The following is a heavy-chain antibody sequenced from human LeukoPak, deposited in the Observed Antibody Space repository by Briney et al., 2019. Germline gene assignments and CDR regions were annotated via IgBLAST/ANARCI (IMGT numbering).Heavy chain of an antibody. V-gene: IGHV4-34*01. J-gene: IGHJ4*02. CDR3: ARRRWFGELSFAILDY. CDR2: INHSGST. Sequence: SETLSLTCAVYGVSFSGYYWIWIRQPPGKGLDWIGEINHSGSTNYNPSLKSRVTISVDTSKNQCSLKLSSVTAADTAVYYCARRRWFGELSFAILDYWGQGTLVTVSS. D-gene: IGHD3-10*01. CDR1: GVSFSGYY.